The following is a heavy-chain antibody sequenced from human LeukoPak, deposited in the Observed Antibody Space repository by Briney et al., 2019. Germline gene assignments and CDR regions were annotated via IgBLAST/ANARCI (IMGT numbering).Heavy chain of an antibody. Sequence: SGTLSLTCAVSGGSISSSNWWSWVRQPPGKGLEWIGEIYHSGSTNYNPSLKSRVTISVDTSKNQFSLKLSSVTAADTAVYYCARGRSNGLWQQLGGRWFDPWGQGTLVTVSS. D-gene: IGHD6-13*01. J-gene: IGHJ5*02. V-gene: IGHV4-4*02. CDR2: IYHSGST. CDR1: GGSISSSNW. CDR3: ARGRSNGLWQQLGGRWFDP.